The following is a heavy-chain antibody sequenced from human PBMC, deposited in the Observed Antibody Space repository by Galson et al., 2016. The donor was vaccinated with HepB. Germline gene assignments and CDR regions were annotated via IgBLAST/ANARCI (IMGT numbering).Heavy chain of an antibody. D-gene: IGHD3-3*01. CDR2: INHIGTT. CDR3: ARVGRGVSIFGGGRSHYFDY. Sequence: SETLSLTCAVSGDSISSTNWWSWVRQRPGKGLEWIGEINHIGTTNYNPSLQSRVTISVDKSKNQFSLKVTSLTAADTAVYYCARVGRGVSIFGGGRSHYFDYWGQGTLVTVSS. V-gene: IGHV4-4*02. J-gene: IGHJ4*02. CDR1: GDSISSTNW.